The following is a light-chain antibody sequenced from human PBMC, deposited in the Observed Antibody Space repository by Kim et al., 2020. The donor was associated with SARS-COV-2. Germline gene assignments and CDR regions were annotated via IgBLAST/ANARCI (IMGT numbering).Light chain of an antibody. V-gene: IGKV3-20*01. Sequence: IVLTQSPGTLSLSPGERATLSCRTSQTITSSSLGWYQQKPGQAPRLLIYGTSTRAAGIPDRFRGSGSGTDFSLTISRLEAEDFAVFYCQHYGSSLWTFGQGTKVDIK. J-gene: IGKJ1*01. CDR1: QTITSSS. CDR2: GTS. CDR3: QHYGSSLWT.